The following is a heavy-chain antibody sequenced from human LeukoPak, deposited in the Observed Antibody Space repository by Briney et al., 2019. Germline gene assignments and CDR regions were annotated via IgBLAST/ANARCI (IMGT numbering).Heavy chain of an antibody. D-gene: IGHD3-3*01. V-gene: IGHV1-18*01. CDR2: ISAYNGNT. CDR3: ARVPLLRFLEWLLSPMDV. CDR1: GYTFTSYG. J-gene: IGHJ6*02. Sequence: GASVKVSCKAFGYTFTSYGISWVRQAPGQGLEWMGWISAYNGNTNYAQKLQGRVTMTTDTSTSTAYMELRSLRSDDTAVYYCARVPLLRFLEWLLSPMDVWGQGTTVTVSS.